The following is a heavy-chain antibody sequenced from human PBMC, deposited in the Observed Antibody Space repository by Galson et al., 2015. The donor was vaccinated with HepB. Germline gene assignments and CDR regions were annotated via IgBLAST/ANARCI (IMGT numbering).Heavy chain of an antibody. D-gene: IGHD2-2*01. Sequence: TLSLTCTVSGGSISSSSYYWGWIRQPPGKGLEWIGSIYYSVSTYYNPSLKSRVTISVDTSKNQFSLKLSSVTAADTAMYYCARARRGQLYYWGQGTLVTVSS. CDR2: IYYSVST. CDR1: GGSISSSSYY. J-gene: IGHJ4*02. V-gene: IGHV4-39*07. CDR3: ARARRGQLYY.